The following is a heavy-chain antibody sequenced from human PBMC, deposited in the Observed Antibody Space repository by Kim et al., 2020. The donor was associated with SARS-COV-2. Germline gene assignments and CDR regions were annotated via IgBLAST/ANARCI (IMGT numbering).Heavy chain of an antibody. CDR2: ISYDGSNK. V-gene: IGHV3-30*04. Sequence: GGSLRLSCAASGFTFSSYAMHWVRQAPGKGLEWVAGISYDGSNKYYADSVKGRFTISRDNSKNTLYLQMNSLRAEDTALYYCARDPLTYYDILTGSPAYFDYWGQGTLVTVSS. CDR1: GFTFSSYA. J-gene: IGHJ4*02. D-gene: IGHD3-9*01. CDR3: ARDPLTYYDILTGSPAYFDY.